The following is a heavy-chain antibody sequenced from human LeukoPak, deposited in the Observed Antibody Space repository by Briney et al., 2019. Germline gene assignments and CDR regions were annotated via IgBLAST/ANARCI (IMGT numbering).Heavy chain of an antibody. V-gene: IGHV1-69*13. CDR2: IIPIFGTA. J-gene: IGHJ6*03. CDR3: ARVVTGYYYYMHV. Sequence: SVKVSCKASGGTFSSYAISWVRQAPGHGLEWMGGIIPIFGTANYAQKSQGRVTITADESTSTAYMELSSLRSEDTAVDYCARVVTGYYYYMHVWGKGTTVTVSS. D-gene: IGHD5-18*01. CDR1: GGTFSSYA.